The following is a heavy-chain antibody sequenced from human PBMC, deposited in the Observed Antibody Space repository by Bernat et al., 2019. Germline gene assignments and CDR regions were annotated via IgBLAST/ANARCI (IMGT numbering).Heavy chain of an antibody. D-gene: IGHD1-14*01. CDR1: GFTFSDHY. CDR3: ASLPCATKAGVWFDP. Sequence: QVQLVESGGGLVKPGWSLRLSCAASGFTFSDHYMSWIRQAPGKGLVWVSYISSSGSTIYYADSVKGRFTISRDNAKNSLYLQMNSLRAEDTAVYYCASLPCATKAGVWFDPWGQGTLVTVSS. CDR2: ISSSGSTI. V-gene: IGHV3-11*01. J-gene: IGHJ5*02.